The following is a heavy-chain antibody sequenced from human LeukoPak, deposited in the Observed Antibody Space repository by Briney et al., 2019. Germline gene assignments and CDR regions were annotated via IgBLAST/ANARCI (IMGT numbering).Heavy chain of an antibody. D-gene: IGHD4-17*01. CDR1: GGSFSGYY. J-gene: IGHJ6*03. Sequence: PSETLSLTCAVYGGSFSGYYWSWIRQPPGKGLEWIGEINHSGSTNYNPSLKSRVTISVDTSKNQFSLKLSSVTAADTAVYYCARDYGDYVRYYYMDVWGKGTTVTVSS. V-gene: IGHV4-34*01. CDR2: INHSGST. CDR3: ARDYGDYVRYYYMDV.